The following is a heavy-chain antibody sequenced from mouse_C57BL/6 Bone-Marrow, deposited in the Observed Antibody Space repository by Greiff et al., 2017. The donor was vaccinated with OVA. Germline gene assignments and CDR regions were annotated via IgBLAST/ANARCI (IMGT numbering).Heavy chain of an antibody. CDR3: ALYSNYDWFAY. V-gene: IGHV1-76*01. CDR1: GYTFTDYY. J-gene: IGHJ3*01. Sequence: QVQLKESGAELVRPGASVKLSCKASGYTFTDYYINWVKQRPGQGLEWIARIYPGSGNTYYNEKFKGKATLTAEKSSSTAYMQLSSLTSEDSAVYFCALYSNYDWFAYWGQGTLVTVSA. CDR2: IYPGSGNT. D-gene: IGHD2-5*01.